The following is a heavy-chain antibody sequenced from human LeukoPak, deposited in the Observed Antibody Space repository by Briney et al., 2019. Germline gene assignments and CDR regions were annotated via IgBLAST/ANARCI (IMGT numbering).Heavy chain of an antibody. CDR1: GFTFNNYG. CDR2: ISYDGSNK. V-gene: IGHV3-30*18. J-gene: IGHJ4*02. CDR3: AKDYCSSSSCYGEY. D-gene: IGHD2-2*01. Sequence: PGGSLRLSCAASGFTFNNYGMHWVRQGPGKGQEWEAVISYDGSNKYYADSVKGRFTISRDNSKNTLYLQMNSLRAEDTAVYYCAKDYCSSSSCYGEYWGQGTLVTVSS.